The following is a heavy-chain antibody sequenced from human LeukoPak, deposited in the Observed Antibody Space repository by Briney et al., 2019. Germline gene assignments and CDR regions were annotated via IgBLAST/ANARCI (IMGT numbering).Heavy chain of an antibody. CDR3: ARDPPSIAAAGATYYFDY. V-gene: IGHV3-11*01. CDR2: ISSSGSTI. Sequence: GGSLRLSCAASGFTFSDYYMSWIRQAPGKGLEWVSYISSSGSTIYYADSVKGRFTISRDNAKNSLYLQMNSLRAEDTAVYYCARDPPSIAAAGATYYFDYWGRGTLVTVSS. D-gene: IGHD6-13*01. CDR1: GFTFSDYY. J-gene: IGHJ4*02.